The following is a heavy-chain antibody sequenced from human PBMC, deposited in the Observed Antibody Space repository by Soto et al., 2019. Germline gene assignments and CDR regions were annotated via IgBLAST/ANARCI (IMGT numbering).Heavy chain of an antibody. CDR2: IYCSGST. Sequence: SVTICHPWTVAGGYSSSSSYYRSRNRQPPGKGLEWIGGIYCSGSTYYNPSLKSRVTISVDTSKNQFSLKLSSVPAADTAVYYCARLIEGGYWYIFAYWGQGTLVTVST. CDR3: ARLIEGGYWYIFAY. J-gene: IGHJ4*02. D-gene: IGHD2-8*02. V-gene: IGHV4-39*01. CDR1: GGYSSSSSYY.